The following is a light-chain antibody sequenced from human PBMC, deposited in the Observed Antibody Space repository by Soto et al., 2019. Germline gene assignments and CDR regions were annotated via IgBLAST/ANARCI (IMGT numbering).Light chain of an antibody. J-gene: IGLJ2*01. CDR2: DVT. Sequence: QSVLTQPASVSGTPGQSITISCTGTSSDVGGYNFVSWYQQHPGKAPKLIIYDVTNRPSGVSNRFSGSKSGNTASLTISGLQAEDEADYYCSSYTSSGTVAFGGGTKLTVL. CDR1: SSDVGGYNF. CDR3: SSYTSSGTVA. V-gene: IGLV2-14*01.